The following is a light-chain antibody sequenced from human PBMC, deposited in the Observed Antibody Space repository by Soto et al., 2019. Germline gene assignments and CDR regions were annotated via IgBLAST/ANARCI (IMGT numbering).Light chain of an antibody. J-gene: IGKJ1*01. CDR1: HSLLHTNAYNY. CDR3: QQYGSTRWT. Sequence: DVVMTQSPLSLPVTLGEPASISCRSSHSLLHTNAYNYLDWYLQKTGQSPXLLIYLSSYRASGVPDRFTGSGSGTDFTLTISRLETEDFAVYYCQQYGSTRWTFGPGTKVDI. CDR2: LSS. V-gene: IGKV2-28*01.